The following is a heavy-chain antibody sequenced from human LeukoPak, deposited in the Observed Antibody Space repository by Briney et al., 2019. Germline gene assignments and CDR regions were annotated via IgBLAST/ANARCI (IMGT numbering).Heavy chain of an antibody. V-gene: IGHV3-23*01. CDR2: ISSSGAST. J-gene: IGHJ5*01. D-gene: IGHD4-23*01. CDR3: AKDLTTVGNWFDS. Sequence: GGSLRLSCVASGFTFSSYAMSWVRQAPGKGLEWVSGISSSGASTYYADSVKGRFSISRDNSKNTLYLQMNSLRVEDTAVYYCAKDLTTVGNWFDSWGQGTLVTVSS. CDR1: GFTFSSYA.